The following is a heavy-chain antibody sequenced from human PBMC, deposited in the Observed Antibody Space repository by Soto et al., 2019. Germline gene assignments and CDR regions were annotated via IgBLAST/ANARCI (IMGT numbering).Heavy chain of an antibody. Sequence: PGVSLSLSCVGSGFTFSSYGMHWVRQAPGKGLECVAVISDTGSSHYYAASVEGRSTISRENSKNTLSLHMDRLRVEDTAVYYCAKDRGGDCPDDSCYFGADYWGQGTPVTVSS. D-gene: IGHD2-2*01. V-gene: IGHV3-30*18. CDR3: AKDRGGDCPDDSCYFGADY. CDR2: ISDTGSSH. CDR1: GFTFSSYG. J-gene: IGHJ4*02.